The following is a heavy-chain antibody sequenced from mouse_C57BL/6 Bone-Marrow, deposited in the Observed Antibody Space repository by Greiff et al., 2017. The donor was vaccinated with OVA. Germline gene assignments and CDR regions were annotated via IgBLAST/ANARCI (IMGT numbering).Heavy chain of an antibody. D-gene: IGHD1-1*01. J-gene: IGHJ3*01. CDR3: GSWDLAY. Sequence: QVQLQQPGAEFVKPGASVKLSCKASGYTFTNYYIQWIKQRPGQGLEWIGEIDPSDSYTNYNQKFKGKATLTVDTSSSTAYMQLSSLKSEDSAVYYCGSWDLAYWGQGTLVTVSA. CDR2: IDPSDSYT. V-gene: IGHV1-50*01. CDR1: GYTFTNYY.